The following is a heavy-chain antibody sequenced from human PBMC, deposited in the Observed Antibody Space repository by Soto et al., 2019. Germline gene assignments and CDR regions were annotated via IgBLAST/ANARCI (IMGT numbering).Heavy chain of an antibody. D-gene: IGHD3-10*01. J-gene: IGHJ4*02. Sequence: GASVKVSFKVSGYTLTELSMHWLRQAPGKGLEWMGGFDPEDGETIYAQKFQGRVTMTEDASTDTAYMELSSLRSEDTAVYYCATAGYGSGSYALLYYFDYWGQGTLVTVSS. CDR2: FDPEDGET. V-gene: IGHV1-24*01. CDR3: ATAGYGSGSYALLYYFDY. CDR1: GYTLTELS.